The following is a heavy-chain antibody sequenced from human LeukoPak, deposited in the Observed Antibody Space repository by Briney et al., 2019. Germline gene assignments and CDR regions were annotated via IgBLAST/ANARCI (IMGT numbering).Heavy chain of an antibody. Sequence: NPSETLSLTCTVSGGSISSGDYYWSWIRQPPGKGLEWIGYIYYSGSTYYNPSLKSRVTISVDTSKNQFSLKLSSVTAADTAVYYCARVPSDFWSGAGYYMDVWGKGTTVTVSS. CDR2: IYYSGST. D-gene: IGHD3-3*01. J-gene: IGHJ6*03. CDR3: ARVPSDFWSGAGYYMDV. CDR1: GGSISSGDYY. V-gene: IGHV4-30-4*08.